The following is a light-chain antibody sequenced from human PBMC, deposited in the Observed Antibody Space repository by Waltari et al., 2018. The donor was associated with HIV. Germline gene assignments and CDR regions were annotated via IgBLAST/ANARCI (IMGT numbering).Light chain of an antibody. CDR1: SAHINSA. CDR2: VNSDGSH. Sequence: QLVLTQSPSASASPAAPAKPTCPLTSAHINSAIVCTIHHPAKGPRYLMKVNSDGSHFKGDGIPDRFSGSTSGAERYLTISSLQSEDEADYYCQTWGTGIRVFGGGTKLTVL. CDR3: QTWGTGIRV. V-gene: IGLV4-69*01. J-gene: IGLJ2*01.